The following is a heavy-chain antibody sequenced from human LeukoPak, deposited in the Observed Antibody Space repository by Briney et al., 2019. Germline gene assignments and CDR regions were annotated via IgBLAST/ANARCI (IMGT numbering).Heavy chain of an antibody. V-gene: IGHV3-7*03. CDR3: ARLYCSSTSCLHSGGFDP. CDR1: GFTFSNYW. Sequence: GESLRLSCAASGFTFSNYWMNWVRQAPGKGLEWVANIKQDGSEKYYVDSVKGRFTISRDNAKNSLYLQMNSLRAEDTAVYYCARLYCSSTSCLHSGGFDPWGQGTLVTVSS. CDR2: IKQDGSEK. D-gene: IGHD2-2*01. J-gene: IGHJ5*02.